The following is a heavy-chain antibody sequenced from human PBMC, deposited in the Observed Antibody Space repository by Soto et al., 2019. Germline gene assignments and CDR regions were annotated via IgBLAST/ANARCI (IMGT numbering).Heavy chain of an antibody. J-gene: IGHJ6*02. Sequence: PSQTLSLTCAISGDSVSSNSAAWNWIRQSPSRGLEWLGRTYYRSKWYNDYAVSVKSRITINPDTSKNQFSLQLNSVTPEDTAVYYCARDPYNWNWAYYYYGMDVWGQGTTVTVSS. CDR2: TYYRSKWYN. CDR1: GDSVSSNSAA. CDR3: ARDPYNWNWAYYYYGMDV. V-gene: IGHV6-1*01. D-gene: IGHD1-7*01.